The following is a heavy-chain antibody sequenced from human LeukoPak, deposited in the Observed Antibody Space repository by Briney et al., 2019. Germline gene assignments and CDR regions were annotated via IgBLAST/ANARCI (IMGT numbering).Heavy chain of an antibody. CDR3: AREATVDYYYYYMDV. CDR2: IYSGGST. Sequence: GGSLRLSCAASGFTVSSNYMSWVRQAPGKGLECVSVIYSGGSTYYADSVKGRFTISRDNSKNTLYLQMNSLRAEDTAVYYCAREATVDYYYYYMDVWGKGTTVTVSS. D-gene: IGHD4-17*01. V-gene: IGHV3-53*01. CDR1: GFTVSSNY. J-gene: IGHJ6*03.